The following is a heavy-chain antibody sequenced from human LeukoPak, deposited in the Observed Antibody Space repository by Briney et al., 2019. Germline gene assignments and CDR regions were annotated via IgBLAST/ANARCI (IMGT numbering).Heavy chain of an antibody. CDR2: IYYSGST. CDR3: ARDQGYSYGRFDY. D-gene: IGHD5-18*01. Sequence: SETLSLTCTVSGGSISSSSYYWGWIRQPPGKGLEWIGSIYYSGSTYYNPSLKSRVTISVDTSKNQFSLKLSSVTAADTAVYYCARDQGYSYGRFDYWGQGTLVTVSS. CDR1: GGSISSSSYY. V-gene: IGHV4-39*07. J-gene: IGHJ4*02.